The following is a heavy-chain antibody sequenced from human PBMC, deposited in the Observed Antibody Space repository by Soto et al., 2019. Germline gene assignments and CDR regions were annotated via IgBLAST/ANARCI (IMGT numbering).Heavy chain of an antibody. CDR1: GYTFSSYY. D-gene: IGHD3-10*01. J-gene: IGHJ6*02. Sequence: QVHLVQSGAEVKKPGASVNISCKASGYTFSSYYMNLVRQAPGQGLEWMGIINPSSGSTFYAQKFQGXLXXXSXXSTSTVYRELSSLRSEDTAVYYCARALWFGELLFGSYGMAVGGQGTTVTVSS. CDR3: ARALWFGELLFGSYGMAV. CDR2: INPSSGST. V-gene: IGHV1-46*01.